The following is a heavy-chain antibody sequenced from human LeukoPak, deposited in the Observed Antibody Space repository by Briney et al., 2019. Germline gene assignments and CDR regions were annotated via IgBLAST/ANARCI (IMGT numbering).Heavy chain of an antibody. CDR3: TKDRGQYYDGSGYSDY. J-gene: IGHJ4*02. CDR2: IRFDGSNK. V-gene: IGHV3-30*02. D-gene: IGHD3-22*01. Sequence: PGGSLRLSCAASGFTFSSYGMHWIRQAPGKGLEWVAFIRFDGSNKYYADSVKGRFTISRDNYKNTLYLQMNSLRAEDTAVFYCTKDRGQYYDGSGYSDYWGQGTLVSVSS. CDR1: GFTFSSYG.